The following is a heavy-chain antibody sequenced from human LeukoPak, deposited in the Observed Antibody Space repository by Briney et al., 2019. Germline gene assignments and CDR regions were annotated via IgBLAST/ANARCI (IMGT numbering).Heavy chain of an antibody. V-gene: IGHV4-38-2*02. D-gene: IGHD5-12*01. CDR3: ARFWYGYGNNRGGPDS. Sequence: SETLSLTCTVSGYSISYGYYWGWLRQPPGKGLDWIGSIYHTGDTYYNPSLNSRVTISVGTSKTQFSLKMSSLTDADTAVYYCARFWYGYGNNRGGPDSWGQGTLVTVSS. CDR1: GYSISYGYY. CDR2: IYHTGDT. J-gene: IGHJ4*02.